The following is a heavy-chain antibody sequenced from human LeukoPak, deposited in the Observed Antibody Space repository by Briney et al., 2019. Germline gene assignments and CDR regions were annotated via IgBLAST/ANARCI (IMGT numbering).Heavy chain of an antibody. D-gene: IGHD4-17*01. CDR1: GGSISSYY. CDR3: AVLTTVTGWFDP. CDR2: IYYSGST. J-gene: IGHJ5*02. V-gene: IGHV4-59*12. Sequence: SETLSLTCTVSGGSISSYYWSWIRQPPGKGLEWIGYIYYSGSTNYNPSLKSRVTISVDTSKNQFSLKLSSVTAADTAVYYCAVLTTVTGWFDPWGQGTLVTVSS.